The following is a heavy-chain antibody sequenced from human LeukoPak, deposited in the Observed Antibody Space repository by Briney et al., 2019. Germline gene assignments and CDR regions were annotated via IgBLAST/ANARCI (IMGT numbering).Heavy chain of an antibody. CDR2: IRYDGSNK. CDR1: GFTFSDYY. Sequence: GGSLRLSCAASGFTFSDYYMSWIRQAPGKGLEWVAFIRYDGSNKYYADSVKGRFTISRDNSKNTLYLQMNSLRAEDTAVYYCAKEPYYGDYERRTLSGGLFDYWGQGTLVTVSS. D-gene: IGHD4-17*01. J-gene: IGHJ4*02. V-gene: IGHV3-30*02. CDR3: AKEPYYGDYERRTLSGGLFDY.